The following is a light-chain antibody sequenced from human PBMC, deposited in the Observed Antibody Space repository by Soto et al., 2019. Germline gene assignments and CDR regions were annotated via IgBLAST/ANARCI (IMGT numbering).Light chain of an antibody. V-gene: IGKV3-20*01. CDR2: GAS. Sequence: EIVLTQSPGTLSLSPGERATLSCRASQSVSNNYLAWYQQKPGQAPRLLIYGASNRATGIPDRFSGSGSGTDFTLTISRLEPEDFAVYYCQQYGSSPPITFGQGTRLVIK. CDR3: QQYGSSPPIT. CDR1: QSVSNNY. J-gene: IGKJ5*01.